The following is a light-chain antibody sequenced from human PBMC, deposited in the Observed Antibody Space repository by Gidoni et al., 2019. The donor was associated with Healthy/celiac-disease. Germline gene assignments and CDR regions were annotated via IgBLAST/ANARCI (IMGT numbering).Light chain of an antibody. CDR1: QSVISH. Sequence: EIVMTQSPATLSVSPGERATLPCRASQSVISHLAWYQQKPGQAPRLLIYGASTRATGIPARFSGSGSGTEFTLTISSLQSEDFAVYYCQQYNNWPPYTFGQGTKLEIK. J-gene: IGKJ2*01. CDR2: GAS. V-gene: IGKV3-15*01. CDR3: QQYNNWPPYT.